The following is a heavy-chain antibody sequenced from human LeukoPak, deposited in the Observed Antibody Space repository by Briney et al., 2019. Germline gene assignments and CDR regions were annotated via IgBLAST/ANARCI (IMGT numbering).Heavy chain of an antibody. CDR1: GYSISSGYY. CDR3: ARHLRSSWVLGVSSWFDP. D-gene: IGHD6-13*01. CDR2: IYHSGST. J-gene: IGHJ5*02. Sequence: PSETLSLTCTVSGYSISSGYYWGWIRQPPGKGLEWIGSIYHSGSTYYNPSLKSRVTISVDTSKNQFSLKLSSVTAADTAVYYCARHLRSSWVLGVSSWFDPWGQGTLVTVSS. V-gene: IGHV4-38-2*02.